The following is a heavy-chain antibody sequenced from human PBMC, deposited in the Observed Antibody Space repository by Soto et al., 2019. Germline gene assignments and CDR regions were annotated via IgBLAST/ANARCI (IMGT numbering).Heavy chain of an antibody. D-gene: IGHD6-13*01. J-gene: IGHJ4*02. CDR2: INPSGGST. CDR1: GYTFTSYY. V-gene: IGHV1-46*01. Sequence: QVQLVQSGAEVKKPGASVKVSCKASGYTFTSYYMHWVRQAPGQGLEWMGIINPSGGSTSYAQKCQGRVTMTRDTSTSTGYMELSSLRSEDTAVYYCARDRKAGAAATLMDYWGQGTLVTVSS. CDR3: ARDRKAGAAATLMDY.